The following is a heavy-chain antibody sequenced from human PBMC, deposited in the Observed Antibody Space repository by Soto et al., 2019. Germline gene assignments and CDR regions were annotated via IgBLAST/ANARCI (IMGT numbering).Heavy chain of an antibody. CDR2: ISSSSSYI. CDR1: GFTFSSYS. CDR3: ARHCSGGSCYDWFDP. V-gene: IGHV3-21*01. D-gene: IGHD2-15*01. Sequence: PGGSLRLSCAASGFTFSSYSMNWVRQAPGKGLEWVSSISSSSSYIYYADSVKGRFTISRDNAKNSLFLQMNSLRAEDTAVYYCARHCSGGSCYDWFDPWGQGTLVTVSS. J-gene: IGHJ5*02.